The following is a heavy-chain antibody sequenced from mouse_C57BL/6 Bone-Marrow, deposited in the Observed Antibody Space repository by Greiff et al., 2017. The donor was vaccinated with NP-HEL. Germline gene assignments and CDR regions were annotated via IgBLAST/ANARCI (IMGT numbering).Heavy chain of an antibody. V-gene: IGHV1-56*01. CDR1: GYTFTSHW. J-gene: IGHJ2*01. D-gene: IGHD2-2*01. CDR3: ARSRGYDRGFDY. CDR2: IFPGSGST. Sequence: VQLQQSGPELVRPGASVKISCKAPGYTFTSHWMQWVRQRPGQGLEWIGEIFPGSGSTYYNEKFKGKATLTVDTSSSTAFMQLSSLTSEDAAVDFCARSRGYDRGFDYWGQGTTLTVSS.